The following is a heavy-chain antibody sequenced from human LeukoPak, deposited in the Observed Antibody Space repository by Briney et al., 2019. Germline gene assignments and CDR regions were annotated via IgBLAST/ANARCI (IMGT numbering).Heavy chain of an antibody. CDR3: ARGAGNYYFYGMDV. Sequence: SETLSLTCTVSGGSISSYFWSWIRQPPGKGLEWIRHIYYSGSTNYNPSLKSRVTVSVDTSKNQFSLKLSSVTAADTAVYYCARGAGNYYFYGMDVWGQGTTVTVSS. CDR1: GGSISSYF. CDR2: IYYSGST. J-gene: IGHJ6*02. V-gene: IGHV4-59*01.